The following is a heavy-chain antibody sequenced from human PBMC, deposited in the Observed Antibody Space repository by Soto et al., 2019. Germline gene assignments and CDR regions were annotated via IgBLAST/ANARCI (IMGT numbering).Heavy chain of an antibody. CDR2: ISYDGSNK. D-gene: IGHD3-10*01. Sequence: GGSLRLSCAASGFTFSSYAMHWVRQAPGKGLEWVAVISYDGSNKYYADSVKGRFTISRDNSKNTLYLQMNSLRAEDTAVYYCAREKAMVRGRSVYYYYGMDVWGQGTTVTVSS. CDR1: GFTFSSYA. CDR3: AREKAMVRGRSVYYYYGMDV. V-gene: IGHV3-30-3*01. J-gene: IGHJ6*02.